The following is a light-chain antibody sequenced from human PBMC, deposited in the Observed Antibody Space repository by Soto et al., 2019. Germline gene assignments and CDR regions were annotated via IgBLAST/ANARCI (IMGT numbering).Light chain of an antibody. V-gene: IGKV3-20*01. CDR2: GAS. Sequence: PGVRATLSCRASQSVSISYLAWYQQKSGQATRLFIYGASSRANGVPDRFSATGSGTDFALTISRLEPEDFAMYYCQQYGNSHLITFGQGTRLEIK. CDR1: QSVSISY. J-gene: IGKJ5*01. CDR3: QQYGNSHLIT.